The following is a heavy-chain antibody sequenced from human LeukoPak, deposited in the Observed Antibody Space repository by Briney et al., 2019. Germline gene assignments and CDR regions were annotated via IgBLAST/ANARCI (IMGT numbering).Heavy chain of an antibody. CDR1: GGSISSSTYY. J-gene: IGHJ4*02. Sequence: SETPSLPCTVSGGSISSSTYYWGWIRQPPGKGLEWIRSFSYSGSTYYNPSLKSRVTISVDTSKNQLSLKLSSVTAADTAVYYCARLGGGNSGYWGQGTLVTVSS. CDR3: ARLGGGNSGY. D-gene: IGHD4-23*01. CDR2: FSYSGST. V-gene: IGHV4-39*01.